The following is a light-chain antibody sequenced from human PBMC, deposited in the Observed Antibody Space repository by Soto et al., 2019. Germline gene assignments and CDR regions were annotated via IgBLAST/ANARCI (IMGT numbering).Light chain of an antibody. CDR1: SSDVGGYNY. V-gene: IGLV2-14*01. CDR2: EVS. J-gene: IGLJ1*01. Sequence: QSALTQPASVSGSPGQSIAISCTGTSSDVGGYNYVSWYQQHPDKATKLIIHEVSNRPSGVSDRFSGSKSGNTASLSISGLQADDEADYYCSSHTTYSTRVFGSGTKVTVL. CDR3: SSHTTYSTRV.